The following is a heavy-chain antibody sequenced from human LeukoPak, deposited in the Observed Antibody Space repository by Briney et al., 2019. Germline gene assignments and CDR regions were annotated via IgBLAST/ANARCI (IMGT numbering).Heavy chain of an antibody. D-gene: IGHD3/OR15-3a*01. Sequence: SETLSLTCTVSGGSISSYYWSWIRQPPGKGLEWIGYIYYSGSTNYNPSLKSRVTISVDTSKNQFSLKLSSVTAADTAVYYCARHRPFRTGDHSDYWGQGTLVTVSS. CDR1: GGSISSYY. CDR2: IYYSGST. V-gene: IGHV4-59*08. J-gene: IGHJ4*02. CDR3: ARHRPFRTGDHSDY.